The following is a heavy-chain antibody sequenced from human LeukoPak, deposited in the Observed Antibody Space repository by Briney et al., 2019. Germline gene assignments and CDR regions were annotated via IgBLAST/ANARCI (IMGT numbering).Heavy chain of an antibody. V-gene: IGHV1-18*01. CDR3: ARVGQDTAMDTVTA. D-gene: IGHD5-18*01. Sequence: ASVKVSCKASGYTFTSYGISWVRQAPGQGLEWMGWISAYNGNTNYAQKLQGRVTMTTDTSTSTAYMEPRSLRSDDTAVYYCARVGQDTAMDTVTAWGQGTLVTVSS. J-gene: IGHJ5*02. CDR2: ISAYNGNT. CDR1: GYTFTSYG.